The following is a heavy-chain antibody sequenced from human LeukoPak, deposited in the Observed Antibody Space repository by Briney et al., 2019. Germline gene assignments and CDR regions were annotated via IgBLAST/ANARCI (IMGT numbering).Heavy chain of an antibody. V-gene: IGHV4-39*02. Sequence: SETLSLTCTVSGGSISSSSYYWGWIRQPPGKGLEWIGSIYYSGSTYYNPSLKSRVTISVDTSKNHFSLKLSSVTAADTAVYYCAANSADYNTLGSSYKVWGQGTLVTVSS. D-gene: IGHD3-10*01. CDR3: AANSADYNTLGSSYKV. J-gene: IGHJ4*02. CDR1: GGSISSSSYY. CDR2: IYYSGST.